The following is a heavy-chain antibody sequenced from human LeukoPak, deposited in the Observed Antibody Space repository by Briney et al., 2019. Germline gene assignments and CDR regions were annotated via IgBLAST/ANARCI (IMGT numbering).Heavy chain of an antibody. Sequence: PSETLSLTCTVSGGSISSYYWSWIRQPPGKGLGWIWYIFYSGSTNYNPSLKSRVTISVDTSKNQFPLKLSSVTAADTAVYYCARMGRSSGPFQHWGQGTLVTVSS. CDR1: GGSISSYY. V-gene: IGHV4-59*01. CDR3: ARMGRSSGPFQH. D-gene: IGHD6-25*01. J-gene: IGHJ1*01. CDR2: IFYSGST.